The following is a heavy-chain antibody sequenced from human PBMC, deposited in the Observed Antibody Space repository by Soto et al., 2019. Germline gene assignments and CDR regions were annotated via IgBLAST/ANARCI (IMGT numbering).Heavy chain of an antibody. J-gene: IGHJ5*02. CDR2: IYHSGST. D-gene: IGHD3-3*01. CDR1: GYSISSGYY. V-gene: IGHV4-38-2*01. CDR3: ARTDYDFWSGYPNWFDP. Sequence: SETLSLTCAVSGYSISSGYYWGWIRQPPGKGLEWIGSIYHSGSTYYNPSLKSRVTISVDTSKNQFSLKLSSVTAADTAVYYCARTDYDFWSGYPNWFDPWGQGTLVTVSS.